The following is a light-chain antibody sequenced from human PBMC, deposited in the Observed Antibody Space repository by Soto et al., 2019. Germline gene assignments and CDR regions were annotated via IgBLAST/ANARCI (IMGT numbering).Light chain of an antibody. CDR1: SSDVGGYNY. J-gene: IGLJ2*01. V-gene: IGLV2-14*01. CDR3: SSYTSSSTLV. Sequence: QSVLTQPASVSGSPGQSITISCTGTSSDVGGYNYVSWYQQHPGKAPKLMIYEVINRPSGVSHRFSGSKSGNTASLTISGLQADDEADYYCSSYTSSSTLVFGGGTKLTVL. CDR2: EVI.